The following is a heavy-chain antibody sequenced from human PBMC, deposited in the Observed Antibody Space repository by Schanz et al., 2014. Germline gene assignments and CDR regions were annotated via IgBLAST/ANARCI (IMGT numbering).Heavy chain of an antibody. CDR3: VKTDAGWRFDY. CDR2: ISDRGDGT. Sequence: EVLLVESGGGLVKPGGSVRVSCAASGFTFSTYSMNWVRQAPGKGLEWVSGISDRGDGTNYGDSVRGRFTISRDNSRNTVYLQMNNVGVDDTATYYCVKTDAGWRFDYWGQGTLVIVSS. CDR1: GFTFSTYS. V-gene: IGHV3-23*04. J-gene: IGHJ4*02. D-gene: IGHD6-19*01.